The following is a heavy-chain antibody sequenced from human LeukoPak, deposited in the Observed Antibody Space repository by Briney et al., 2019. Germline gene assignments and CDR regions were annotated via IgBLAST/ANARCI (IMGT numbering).Heavy chain of an antibody. J-gene: IGHJ4*02. CDR1: GISLSTYG. Sequence: PGGSLRLSCAASGISLSTYGMHWVRQAPGKGLEWVAFIRFDGSTKNYADSVKGRFTISRDNSKNKLYLQMNSLRLEDTAVYFCAKDSFRGRYYFDYWGQGTLVTVSS. CDR3: AKDSFRGRYYFDY. CDR2: IRFDGSTK. V-gene: IGHV3-30*02. D-gene: IGHD3-16*01.